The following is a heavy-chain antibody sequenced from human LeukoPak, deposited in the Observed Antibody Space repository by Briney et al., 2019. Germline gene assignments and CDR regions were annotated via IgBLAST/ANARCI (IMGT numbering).Heavy chain of an antibody. CDR1: GFTFSSYS. J-gene: IGHJ6*03. CDR2: ISYDGTYQ. V-gene: IGHV3-30*18. D-gene: IGHD3-3*01. CDR3: AKGEVFDYYYMDV. Sequence: AGGSLRLSCAASGFTFSSYSMQWVRQAPGKGLEWVAIISYDGTYQFYTDSLKGRFTISRDNSKNTLYLQMNSLRAEDTAVYYCAKGEVFDYYYMDVWGKGTTVTVSS.